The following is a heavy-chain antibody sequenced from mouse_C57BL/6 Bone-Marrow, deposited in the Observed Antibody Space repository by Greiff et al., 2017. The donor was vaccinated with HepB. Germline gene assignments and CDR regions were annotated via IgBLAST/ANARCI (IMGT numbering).Heavy chain of an antibody. D-gene: IGHD2-1*01. J-gene: IGHJ2*01. CDR2: IYPRSGNT. Sequence: VQGVESGAELARPGASVKLSCKASGYTFTSYGISWVKQRTGQGLEWIGEIYPRSGNTYYNEKFKGKATLTADKSSSTAYMELRSLTSEDSAVYFCARELWYPYYFDYWGQGTTLTVSS. CDR3: ARELWYPYYFDY. V-gene: IGHV1-81*01. CDR1: GYTFTSYG.